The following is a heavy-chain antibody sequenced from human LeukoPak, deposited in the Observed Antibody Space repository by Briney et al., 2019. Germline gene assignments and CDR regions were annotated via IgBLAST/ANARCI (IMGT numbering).Heavy chain of an antibody. CDR2: ISGSGGRT. Sequence: PGGSLRLSCAASGFTLNNSAMSWVRQAPGKGLEWVSGISGSGGRTYYADSLKGRSTISRDNAENTLYLQMNSLRAGDTAVYYCARTQRWLQSWGQGTLVTVSS. CDR3: ARTQRWLQS. CDR1: GFTLNNSA. D-gene: IGHD5-24*01. J-gene: IGHJ5*02. V-gene: IGHV3-23*01.